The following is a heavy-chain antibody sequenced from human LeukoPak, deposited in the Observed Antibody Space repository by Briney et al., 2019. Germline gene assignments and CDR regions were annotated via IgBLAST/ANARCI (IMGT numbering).Heavy chain of an antibody. CDR3: ARGRAPSSWYYY. Sequence: SQTLSLTCAVSGGSISSGHSSWNWFRQPPGQGLEWIGYIYHSGSTYYNPSLKSRVAISVDKSKNQFSLKLRSLTAADTAVYYCARGRAPSSWYYYWGQGTLVTVSS. CDR2: IYHSGST. CDR1: GGSISSGHSS. V-gene: IGHV4-30-2*01. D-gene: IGHD6-13*01. J-gene: IGHJ4*02.